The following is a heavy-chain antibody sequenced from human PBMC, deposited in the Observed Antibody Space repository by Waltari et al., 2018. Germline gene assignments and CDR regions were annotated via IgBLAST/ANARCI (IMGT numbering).Heavy chain of an antibody. CDR1: GFTFSNYW. Sequence: EVQLVESGGGLVQPGGSLRLSGEASGFTFSNYWMHWVRQVPGKGLVWVSRISGDGRITHYADSVKGRFTISRDNAENTLYLQMNSLTVEDTAVYYCARNYRDYWGQGTLVTVSS. CDR2: ISGDGRIT. V-gene: IGHV3-74*01. D-gene: IGHD3-16*02. CDR3: ARNYRDY. J-gene: IGHJ4*02.